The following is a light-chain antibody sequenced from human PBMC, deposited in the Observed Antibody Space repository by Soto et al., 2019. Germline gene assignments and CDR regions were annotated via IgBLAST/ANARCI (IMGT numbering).Light chain of an antibody. CDR2: GAS. CDR1: QSVSSAY. Sequence: EIVLTQSPGTLSLSPGKRATLSCRASQSVSSAYLAWYQQKPSQAPRLLIYGASNRATGIPDRFSGSGSGTDFTLTISRLEPADFAVYYCQQYGRSPLTFGGGTKVEIK. V-gene: IGKV3-20*01. CDR3: QQYGRSPLT. J-gene: IGKJ4*01.